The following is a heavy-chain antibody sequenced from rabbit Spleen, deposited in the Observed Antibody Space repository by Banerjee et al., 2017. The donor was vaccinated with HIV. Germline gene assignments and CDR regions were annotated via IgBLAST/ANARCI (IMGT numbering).Heavy chain of an antibody. D-gene: IGHD1-1*01. CDR1: GLSFISGYY. Sequence: QSLEESGGDLVKPGTSLTLTCTASGLSFISGYYMCWVRQAPGKGLEWIACIGAGSGGTTYYANWAKGRFTISKTSSTTVTLQMTSLTVADTATYFCARDLLGVIGWNFYLWGPGTLVTVS. J-gene: IGHJ4*01. CDR2: IGAGSGGTT. V-gene: IGHV1S40*01. CDR3: ARDLLGVIGWNFYL.